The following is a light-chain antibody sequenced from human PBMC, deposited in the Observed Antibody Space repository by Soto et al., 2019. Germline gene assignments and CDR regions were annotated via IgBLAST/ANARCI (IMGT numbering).Light chain of an antibody. CDR3: QQYYRTHPT. CDR1: QSVLDISNNKNY. V-gene: IGKV4-1*01. CDR2: WGY. J-gene: IGKJ2*01. Sequence: DIVMTQSPDSLALSLGERATINCKSSQSVLDISNNKNYLAWYQQKPRQPPKLLIYWGYARESRVPYRFSGGGSGTNFTLTSISTQAEDVAVYYCQQYYRTHPTSGQGTKLYI.